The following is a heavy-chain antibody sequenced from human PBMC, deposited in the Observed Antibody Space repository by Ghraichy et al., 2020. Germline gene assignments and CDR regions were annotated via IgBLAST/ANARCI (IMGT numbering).Heavy chain of an antibody. D-gene: IGHD5-18*01. CDR2: IYYSGST. CDR3: ARDRRLGYSYGGMDV. Sequence: SQTLSLTCTVSGGSISSGGYYWSWIRQHPGKGLEWIGYIYYSGSTYYNPSLKSRVTISVDTSKNQFSLKLSSVTAADTAVYYCARDRRLGYSYGGMDVWGKGTTVTVSS. J-gene: IGHJ6*04. V-gene: IGHV4-31*03. CDR1: GGSISSGGYY.